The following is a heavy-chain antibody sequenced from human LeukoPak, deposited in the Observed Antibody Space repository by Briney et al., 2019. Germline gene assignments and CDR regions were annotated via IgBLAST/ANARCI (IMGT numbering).Heavy chain of an antibody. J-gene: IGHJ4*02. Sequence: SETLSLTCAVYGGSFSGYYWSWIRQPPGKGLEWIGEINHSGSTNYNPSLKSRVTISVDTSKNQFSLKLSSVTAADTAVYYCARGFPDPYYDSSGYGYWGQGTLVTVSS. V-gene: IGHV4-34*01. D-gene: IGHD3-22*01. CDR2: INHSGST. CDR3: ARGFPDPYYDSSGYGY. CDR1: GGSFSGYY.